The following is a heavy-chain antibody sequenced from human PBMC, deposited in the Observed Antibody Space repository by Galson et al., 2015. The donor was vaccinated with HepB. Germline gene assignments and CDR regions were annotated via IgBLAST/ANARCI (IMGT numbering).Heavy chain of an antibody. CDR3: VDGVTLTGHFDY. CDR2: IIPIFGTA. J-gene: IGHJ4*02. Sequence: SVKVSCKASGGTFSSYAISWVRQAPGQGLEWMGGIIPIFGTANYAQKFQGRVTITADESTSTAYMELSSLRSEDTAVYYCVDGVTLTGHFDYWGQGTLVTVSS. CDR1: GGTFSSYA. V-gene: IGHV1-69*13. D-gene: IGHD2-21*02.